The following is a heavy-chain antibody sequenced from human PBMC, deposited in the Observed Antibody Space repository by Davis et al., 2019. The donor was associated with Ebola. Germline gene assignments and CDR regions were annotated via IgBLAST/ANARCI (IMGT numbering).Heavy chain of an antibody. CDR3: ARDRDRDGYNWGPGHDGFDI. V-gene: IGHV4-38-2*02. CDR1: GYSIQNGFY. J-gene: IGHJ3*02. D-gene: IGHD5-24*01. CDR2: IHHSGST. Sequence: MPSETLSLTCIVSGYSIQNGFYWGWVRQPPGKGLEWIGTIHHSGSTYYNPSLKSRVTISVDTSKNQFSLKLTSVTAADTAVYYCARDRDRDGYNWGPGHDGFDIWGQGTMVTVSS.